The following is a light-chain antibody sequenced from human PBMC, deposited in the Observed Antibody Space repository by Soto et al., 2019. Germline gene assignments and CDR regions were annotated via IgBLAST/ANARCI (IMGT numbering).Light chain of an antibody. Sequence: EIVLTHSPSTLSLSPGERATLSCRASQSVSRYLAWYQQKTGQAPRLLIYDASNRATGIPDRLSGSGSGTDFTLTISRMEPEDFAVYYCQQYGNSPITFGQGTRLEIK. CDR2: DAS. V-gene: IGKV3-20*01. J-gene: IGKJ5*01. CDR3: QQYGNSPIT. CDR1: QSVSRY.